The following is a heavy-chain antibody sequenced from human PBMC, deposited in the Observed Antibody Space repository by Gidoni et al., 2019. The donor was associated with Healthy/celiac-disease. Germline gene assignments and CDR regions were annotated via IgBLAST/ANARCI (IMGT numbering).Heavy chain of an antibody. CDR3: AKGPLYDSKRVYYYGMDV. D-gene: IGHD3-22*01. V-gene: IGHV3-30*18. J-gene: IGHJ6*02. CDR2: ISYDGSNK. CDR1: GFTFSSYG. Sequence: QVQLVESGGGVVQPGRSLRLSCAASGFTFSSYGMHWVRQAPGKGLEWVAVISYDGSNKYYADSVKGRFTISRDNSKNTLYLQMNSLRAEDTAVYYCAKGPLYDSKRVYYYGMDVWGQGTTVTVSS.